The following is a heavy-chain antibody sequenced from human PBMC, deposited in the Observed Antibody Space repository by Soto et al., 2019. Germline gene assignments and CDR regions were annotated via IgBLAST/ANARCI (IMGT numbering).Heavy chain of an antibody. V-gene: IGHV3-33*01. CDR3: ARESGALTVSRYNWFDP. D-gene: IGHD4-4*01. CDR1: GFTFSSYG. CDR2: IWYDGSNK. Sequence: QVQLVESGGGVVQPGGSLRLSCAASGFTFSSYGMHWVRQAPGKGLDWVAVIWYDGSNKYYADSVKGRFTISRDNSKNTLYLQINSLRAEDTAVYYCARESGALTVSRYNWFDPWGQGTLVTVSS. J-gene: IGHJ5*02.